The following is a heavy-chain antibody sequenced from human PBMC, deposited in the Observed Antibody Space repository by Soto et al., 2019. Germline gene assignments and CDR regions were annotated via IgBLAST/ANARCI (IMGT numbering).Heavy chain of an antibody. CDR3: AKDQYYDILTGYYSSY. CDR2: ISGSGGST. J-gene: IGHJ4*02. Sequence: PGGSLRLSCAASGFTFSSYAMSWVRQAPGKGLEWVSAISGSGGSTYYADSVKGRFTISRDNSKNTLYLQMNSLRAEDTAVYYCAKDQYYDILTGYYSSYWGQGTLVTVSS. V-gene: IGHV3-23*01. CDR1: GFTFSSYA. D-gene: IGHD3-9*01.